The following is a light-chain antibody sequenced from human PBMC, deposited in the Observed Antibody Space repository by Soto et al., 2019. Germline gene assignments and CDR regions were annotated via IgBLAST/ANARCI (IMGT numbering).Light chain of an antibody. Sequence: EIVMAQSPATLSVSPGEGATLSCRASQSVSSNLAWYQQKPGQAPRLLIYGASTRATGVPARFSGSGSGTDFTLTISSLQAEDFATYYCQQTRSYPSTFGGGTKVDIK. V-gene: IGKV3-15*01. CDR3: QQTRSYPST. CDR1: QSVSSN. J-gene: IGKJ4*01. CDR2: GAS.